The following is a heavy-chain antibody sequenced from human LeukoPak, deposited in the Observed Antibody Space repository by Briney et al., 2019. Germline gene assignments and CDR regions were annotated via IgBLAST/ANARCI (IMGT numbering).Heavy chain of an antibody. V-gene: IGHV3-30*02. D-gene: IGHD3-10*01. CDR3: ARLWFGEYMDV. CDR1: GFTFSSNG. J-gene: IGHJ6*03. CDR2: IRYDGNNQ. Sequence: GGSLRLSCAASGFTFSSNGMHWVRQAPGKGLEWVAFIRYDGNNQYYADSVKGRFTISRDNAKNSLYLQMNSLRAEDTALYYCARLWFGEYMDVWGKGTTVTVSS.